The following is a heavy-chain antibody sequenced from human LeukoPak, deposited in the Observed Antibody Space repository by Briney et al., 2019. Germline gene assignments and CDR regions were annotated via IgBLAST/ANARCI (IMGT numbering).Heavy chain of an antibody. CDR3: AARYNWNDGFDY. CDR2: TTAGGDYT. CDR1: GFTFSNNA. Sequence: GGSLRLSCAASGFTFSNNAMSWVRQAPGKGLEWVSATTAGGDYTYYADSVKGRFTISRDNSKNTLYLQMNSLRGEDTAVYYCAARYNWNDGFDYWGQGTLVTVSS. J-gene: IGHJ4*02. V-gene: IGHV3-23*01. D-gene: IGHD1-20*01.